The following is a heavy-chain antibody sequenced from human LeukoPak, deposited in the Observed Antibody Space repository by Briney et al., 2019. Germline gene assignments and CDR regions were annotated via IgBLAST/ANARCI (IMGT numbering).Heavy chain of an antibody. CDR2: INHSGST. CDR3: ARELVDDDFWSGFYTKYYFDY. V-gene: IGHV4-34*01. J-gene: IGHJ4*02. Sequence: SETLSLTCAVYGGSFSGYYWSWIRQPPGKGLEWIGEINHSGSTNYNPSLKSRVTISVDTSKNQFSLKLNSVTAADVAVYYCARELVDDDFWSGFYTKYYFDYWGQGTLVTVSS. D-gene: IGHD3-3*01. CDR1: GGSFSGYY.